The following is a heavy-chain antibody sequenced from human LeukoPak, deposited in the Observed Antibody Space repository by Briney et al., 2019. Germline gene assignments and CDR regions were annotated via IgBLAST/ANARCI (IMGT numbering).Heavy chain of an antibody. CDR2: IYYSGST. CDR3: ARAGDGYNSKPYFDY. J-gene: IGHJ4*02. Sequence: SETLSLTRTVSGGSISSSSYYWGWIRQPPGKRLEWIGNIYYSGSTYYNPSLKSRVTISVDTSKNQFSLQLSPVTAPDTAVYYCARAGDGYNSKPYFDYWGQGTLVTVSS. D-gene: IGHD5-24*01. CDR1: GGSISSSSYY. V-gene: IGHV4-39*07.